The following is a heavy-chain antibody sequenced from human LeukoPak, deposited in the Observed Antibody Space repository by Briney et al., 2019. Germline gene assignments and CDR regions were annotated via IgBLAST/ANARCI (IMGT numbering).Heavy chain of an antibody. J-gene: IGHJ4*02. Sequence: SETLSLTCTVSGGSISSYYWSWIRQPPGKGLEWIGYIYYSGSTNYNPSLKSRVTISVDTSKNHFSLKLSSLTAADTAVYYCARGSYGDYLRFDYWGRGTLVTVSS. CDR2: IYYSGST. D-gene: IGHD4-17*01. V-gene: IGHV4-59*01. CDR1: GGSISSYY. CDR3: ARGSYGDYLRFDY.